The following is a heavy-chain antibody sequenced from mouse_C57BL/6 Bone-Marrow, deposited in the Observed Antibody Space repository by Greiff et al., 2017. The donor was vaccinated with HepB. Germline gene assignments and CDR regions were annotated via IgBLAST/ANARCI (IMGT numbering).Heavy chain of an antibody. J-gene: IGHJ2*01. D-gene: IGHD2-4*01. CDR2: ISNGGGST. Sequence: EVKLMESGGGLVQPGGSLKLSGAASGFTFSDYYMYWVRRTPEKRLEWVAYISNGGGSTYYPDPVKGRFTISRDNAKNTLYLQMSRLKSEDTAMYYCARQGYYDYDVDYWGQGTTLTVSS. V-gene: IGHV5-12*01. CDR1: GFTFSDYY. CDR3: ARQGYYDYDVDY.